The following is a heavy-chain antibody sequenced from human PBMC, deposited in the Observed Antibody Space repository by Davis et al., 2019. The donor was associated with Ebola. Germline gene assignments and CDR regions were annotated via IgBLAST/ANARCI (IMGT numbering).Heavy chain of an antibody. CDR2: INPSGGST. CDR1: GYTFTNNG. J-gene: IGHJ6*04. V-gene: IGHV1-46*01. Sequence: ASVKVSCKASGYTFTNNGISWVRQAPGQGLEWMGIINPSGGSTSYAQKFQGRVTMTRDTSTSTVYMELSSLRSEDTAVYYCARESIVVVAATAKNYYYYGMDVWGKGTTVTVSS. CDR3: ARESIVVVAATAKNYYYYGMDV. D-gene: IGHD2-15*01.